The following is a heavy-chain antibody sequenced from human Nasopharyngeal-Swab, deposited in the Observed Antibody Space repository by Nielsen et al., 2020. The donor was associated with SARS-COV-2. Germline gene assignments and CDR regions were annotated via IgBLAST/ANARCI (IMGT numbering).Heavy chain of an antibody. D-gene: IGHD6-19*01. CDR3: ARGNSGSGWTDFDY. CDR1: GGSFSGYY. J-gene: IGHJ4*02. V-gene: IGHV4-34*01. CDR2: INHSGST. Sequence: SETLSLTCAVYGGSFSGYYWSWIRQPPGKGLEWIGEINHSGSTNYNPSLKSRVTISVDTSKNQFSLKLSSVTAADTAVYYCARGNSGSGWTDFDYWGQETLVTVSS.